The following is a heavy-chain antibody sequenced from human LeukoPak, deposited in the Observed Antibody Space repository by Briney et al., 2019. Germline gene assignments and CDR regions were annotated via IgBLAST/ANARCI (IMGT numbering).Heavy chain of an antibody. CDR2: IWYDGSNK. D-gene: IGHD4-17*01. Sequence: PGRSLRLSCAASGFTFSSYGMHWVRQAPGKGLEWVAVIWYDGSNKYYADSVKGRFTISRDNSKNTLYLQMNSLRAEDTAVYYCAREFWENDYGDYGSLYGGQRTLVTVSS. V-gene: IGHV3-33*01. CDR1: GFTFSSYG. CDR3: AREFWENDYGDYGSLY. J-gene: IGHJ4*02.